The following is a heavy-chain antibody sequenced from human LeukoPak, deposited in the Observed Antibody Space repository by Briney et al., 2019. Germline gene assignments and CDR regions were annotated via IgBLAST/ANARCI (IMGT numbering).Heavy chain of an antibody. Sequence: GRSLRLSCAASGFTFSSYAMSWVRQAPGKGLEWVSAISGSGGSTYYADSVKGRFTISRDNSKNTLYLQMNSLRAEDTAVYYCASTVDTAMVTDGMDVWGQGTTVTVSS. V-gene: IGHV3-23*01. CDR2: ISGSGGST. CDR1: GFTFSSYA. J-gene: IGHJ6*02. D-gene: IGHD5-18*01. CDR3: ASTVDTAMVTDGMDV.